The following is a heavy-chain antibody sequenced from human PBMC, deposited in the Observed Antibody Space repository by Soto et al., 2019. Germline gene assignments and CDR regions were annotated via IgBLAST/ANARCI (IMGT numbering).Heavy chain of an antibody. Sequence: EVQLLESGGGLVQPGGSLRLSCAASGFTFSSYAMSWVRQAPGKGLEWVSAISGSGGSTYYADSVKGRFTISRDNSKNTLYLQMNSLRAEDTAVDYCAKVHSSSWYATTYYYYGMDVWGQGTTVTVSS. D-gene: IGHD6-13*01. CDR1: GFTFSSYA. J-gene: IGHJ6*02. V-gene: IGHV3-23*01. CDR3: AKVHSSSWYATTYYYYGMDV. CDR2: ISGSGGST.